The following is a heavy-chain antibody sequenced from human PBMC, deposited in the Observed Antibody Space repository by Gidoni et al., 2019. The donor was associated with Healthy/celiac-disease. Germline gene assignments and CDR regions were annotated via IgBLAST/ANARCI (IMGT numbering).Heavy chain of an antibody. Sequence: EVQLVESGGGLVQPGRSLRLSCAASGFTFDDYAMHWVRQAPGKGLEWVSGISWNSGSIGYADSLKGRFTISRDNAKNSLYLQMNSLRSEDTALYYCAKAAAAGIRVAFDIWGQGTMVTVSS. D-gene: IGHD6-13*01. J-gene: IGHJ3*02. CDR1: GFTFDDYA. V-gene: IGHV3-9*01. CDR3: AKAAAAGIRVAFDI. CDR2: ISWNSGSI.